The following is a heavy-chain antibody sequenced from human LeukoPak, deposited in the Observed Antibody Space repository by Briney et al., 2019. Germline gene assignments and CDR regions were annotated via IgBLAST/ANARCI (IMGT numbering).Heavy chain of an antibody. V-gene: IGHV3-23*01. CDR1: GFTFSSYA. Sequence: GGSLRLSCAASGFTFSSYAVSWVRQAPGKGLEWVSSISGSGGSTYTADSVKGRFTISRDNSKNTLYLQMNSLRAEDTALYYCAKDRSCTNDICHGDFDYWGQGTLVTVSS. J-gene: IGHJ4*02. D-gene: IGHD2-8*01. CDR2: ISGSGGST. CDR3: AKDRSCTNDICHGDFDY.